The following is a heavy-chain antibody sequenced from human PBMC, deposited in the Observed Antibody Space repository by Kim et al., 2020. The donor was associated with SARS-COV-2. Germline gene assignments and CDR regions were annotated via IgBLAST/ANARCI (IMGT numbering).Heavy chain of an antibody. CDR3: AKERRDGYNWEHDAFDI. V-gene: IGHV3-9*01. Sequence: GGSLRLSCAASGFTFDDYAMHWVRQAPGKGLEWVSGISWNSGSIGYADSVKGRFTISRDNAKNSLYLQMNSLRAEDTALYYCAKERRDGYNWEHDAFDIWGQGTMVTVSS. CDR2: ISWNSGSI. CDR1: GFTFDDYA. J-gene: IGHJ3*02. D-gene: IGHD5-12*01.